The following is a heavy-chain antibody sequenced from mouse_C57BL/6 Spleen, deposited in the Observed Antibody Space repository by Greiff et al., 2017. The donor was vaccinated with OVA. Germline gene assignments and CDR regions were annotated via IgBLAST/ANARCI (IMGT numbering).Heavy chain of an antibody. V-gene: IGHV1-15*01. D-gene: IGHD2-4*01. CDR3: TRGRDDYDGFAY. Sequence: ESGAELVRPGASVTLSCKASGYTFTDYEMHWVKQTPVHGLEWIGAIDPETGGTAYNQKFKGKAILTADKSSSTAYMELRSLTSEDSAVYYCTRGRDDYDGFAYWGQGTLVTVSA. CDR2: IDPETGGT. CDR1: GYTFTDYE. J-gene: IGHJ3*01.